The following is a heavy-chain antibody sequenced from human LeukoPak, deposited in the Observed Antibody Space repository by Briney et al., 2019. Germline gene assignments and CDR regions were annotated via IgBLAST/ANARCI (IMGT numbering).Heavy chain of an antibody. D-gene: IGHD3-22*01. CDR2: ISSSSSYI. J-gene: IGHJ4*02. CDR3: AREIDSRPFDY. CDR1: GFTFSSYS. Sequence: GGSLRLSCAASGFTFSSYSMNWVRQAPGKGLEWVSSISSSSSYIYYADSVKGRFTISRDTAKNSLYLQMNSLRAEDTAVYYCAREIDSRPFDYWGQGTLVTVSS. V-gene: IGHV3-21*01.